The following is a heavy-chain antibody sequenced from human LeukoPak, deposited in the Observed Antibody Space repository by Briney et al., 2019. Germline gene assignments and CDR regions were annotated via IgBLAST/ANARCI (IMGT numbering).Heavy chain of an antibody. Sequence: GGSLRLSCAASGFTFSSYAMSWVRQAPGKGLEWVSAISGSGGSTYYADSVKGRFTISRDNSKNTLYLQMNSLRPEDTAVYYCAKDSSYSSGWYSNVDYWGQGTLVTVSS. CDR3: AKDSSYSSGWYSNVDY. CDR1: GFTFSSYA. D-gene: IGHD6-19*01. J-gene: IGHJ4*02. CDR2: ISGSGGST. V-gene: IGHV3-23*01.